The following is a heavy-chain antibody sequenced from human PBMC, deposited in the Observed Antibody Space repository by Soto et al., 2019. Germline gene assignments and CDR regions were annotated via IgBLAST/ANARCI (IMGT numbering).Heavy chain of an antibody. CDR2: IKYGGEST. V-gene: IGHV3-23*01. J-gene: IGHJ4*02. D-gene: IGHD6-13*01. Sequence: GGSLRLSCAASGFIFSSYAMHWVRQAPGKGLEWVSTIKYGGESTYYLDSVRGRFTISRDNSKDTLYLQMTSLRVEDTALYHCVKGGASYTSCWYANWGQGILVTVSS. CDR3: VKGGASYTSCWYAN. CDR1: GFIFSSYA.